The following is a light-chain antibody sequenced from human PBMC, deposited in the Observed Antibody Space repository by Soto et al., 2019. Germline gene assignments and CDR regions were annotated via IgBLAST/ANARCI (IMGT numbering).Light chain of an antibody. CDR3: SSYTSNSTPV. CDR2: EVS. Sequence: QSALTQPASVSGSPGQSITISCTGTSSDVGGYNYVSWYQQHPGKAPKLMIYEVSNRPSGVSNRFSGSSSGNTASLTISGLEAQEEADYYCSSYTSNSTPVFGGGTKLTVL. CDR1: SSDVGGYNY. J-gene: IGLJ3*02. V-gene: IGLV2-14*01.